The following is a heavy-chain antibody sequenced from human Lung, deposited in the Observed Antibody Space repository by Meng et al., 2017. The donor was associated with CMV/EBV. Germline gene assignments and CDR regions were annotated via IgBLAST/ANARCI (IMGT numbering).Heavy chain of an antibody. V-gene: IGHV3-66*02. J-gene: IGHJ4*02. CDR1: GFTVSSNY. CDR3: ARGSGSYQFDY. Sequence: RLACAAYGFTVSSNYMNWVRQAPGKGLEWGSILYSSGDTYYPDSVKGRFSISRDNSKNTLYFQMNSLRAEDTAIYYCARGSGSYQFDYWGQGTLVTVS. CDR2: LYSSGDT. D-gene: IGHD1-26*01.